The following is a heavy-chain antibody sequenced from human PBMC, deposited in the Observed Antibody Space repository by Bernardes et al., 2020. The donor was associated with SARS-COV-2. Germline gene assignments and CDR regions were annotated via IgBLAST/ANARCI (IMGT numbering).Heavy chain of an antibody. Sequence: GGSLRLSCAASGFTFSNFWMHWVRQVPGEGLVWVSRINEDGSTTNYADSVKGRFTISRDNAKSTLFLQMNSLRAEDTAVYFCARDVAGKEGFWGQGTLVTVSA. D-gene: IGHD2-15*01. V-gene: IGHV3-74*01. CDR1: GFTFSNFW. CDR3: ARDVAGKEGF. J-gene: IGHJ4*02. CDR2: INEDGSTT.